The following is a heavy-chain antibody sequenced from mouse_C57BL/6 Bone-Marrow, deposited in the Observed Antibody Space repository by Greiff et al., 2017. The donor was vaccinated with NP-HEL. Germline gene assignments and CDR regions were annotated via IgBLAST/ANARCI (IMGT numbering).Heavy chain of an antibody. CDR2: LYPGNSDT. CDR3: TRGSYYGRSYGFAY. D-gene: IGHD1-1*01. CDR1: GSTFTSYW. J-gene: IGHJ3*01. V-gene: IGHV1-5*01. Sequence: EVMLVESGTVLARPGASVKMSCTTSGSTFTSYWMHWVKQRPGQGLEWIGALYPGNSDTSYNQKFKGKAKLTAVTSASTAYMELSSLTNEDSAVYYWTRGSYYGRSYGFAYWGQGTLVTVSA.